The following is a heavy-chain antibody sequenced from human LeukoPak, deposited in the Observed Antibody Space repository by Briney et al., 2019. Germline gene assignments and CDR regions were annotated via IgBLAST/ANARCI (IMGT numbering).Heavy chain of an antibody. Sequence: PGGSLRLSCAASGFTFSNYWMSWVRQAPGKGLEWVANIHQDGNEKYHVDSVKGRFTISRDNSKNTLYLQMNSLRAEDTAVYYCAIDPGPVVPAATCWGQGTLVTVSS. CDR3: AIDPGPVVPAATC. V-gene: IGHV3-7*01. CDR1: GFTFSNYW. D-gene: IGHD2-2*01. J-gene: IGHJ4*02. CDR2: IHQDGNEK.